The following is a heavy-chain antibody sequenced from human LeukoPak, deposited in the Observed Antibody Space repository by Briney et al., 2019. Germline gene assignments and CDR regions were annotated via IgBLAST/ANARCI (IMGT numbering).Heavy chain of an antibody. D-gene: IGHD5-12*01. CDR3: VSSYIETPEKPFDP. Sequence: PSETLSLTCSVSGGSISNSAYYWPWLRQPPGRGLEWIGTIYYTGRTYDNPSLKGRLIMFVKTSKNQFSLQLNSVTAADTAVYYCVSSYIETPEKPFDPWGQGTLVIVSS. CDR1: GGSISNSAYY. V-gene: IGHV4-39*01. J-gene: IGHJ5*02. CDR2: IYYTGRT.